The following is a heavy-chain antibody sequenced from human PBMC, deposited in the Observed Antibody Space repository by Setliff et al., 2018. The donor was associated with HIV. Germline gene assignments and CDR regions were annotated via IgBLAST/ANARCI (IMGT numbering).Heavy chain of an antibody. CDR1: GVSIRSYY. J-gene: IGHJ3*01. Sequence: LSLTCTVSGVSIRSYYRSWIRQPPGRGLEWIGYIDNSGSTKYNPSLKSRVTISVDTPKKQFSLKLTSVTATDTAVYYCARRGVEFRELLYSIGAFDLWGQGTMVTVSS. CDR2: IDNSGST. V-gene: IGHV4-59*08. D-gene: IGHD3-10*01. CDR3: ARRGVEFRELLYSIGAFDL.